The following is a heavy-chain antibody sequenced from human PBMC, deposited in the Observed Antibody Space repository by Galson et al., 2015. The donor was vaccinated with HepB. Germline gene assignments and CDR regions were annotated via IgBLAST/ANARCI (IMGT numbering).Heavy chain of an antibody. CDR3: ARGEHGLDF. Sequence: SVKVSCRASGYIFINYYMHWVRQAPGQGLEWMGVINRNVGTTNYAQKFQGRVTMTRDTSTNTVYMELSSLRFDDTAVYYCARGEHGLDFWGQGTIVTVSS. CDR1: GYIFINYY. J-gene: IGHJ3*01. D-gene: IGHD1/OR15-1a*01. V-gene: IGHV1-46*01. CDR2: INRNVGTT.